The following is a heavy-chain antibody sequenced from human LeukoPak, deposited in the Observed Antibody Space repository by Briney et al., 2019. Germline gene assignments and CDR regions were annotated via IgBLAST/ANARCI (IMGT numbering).Heavy chain of an antibody. CDR3: ARVYSSSWYYYYYYMDV. V-gene: IGHV3-15*05. CDR1: GFTFSNAW. D-gene: IGHD6-13*01. J-gene: IGHJ6*03. CDR2: IKSKTDGGTT. Sequence: GGSLRLSCAASGFTFSNAWMSGVRQAPGKGLEWVGHIKSKTDGGTTDYAAPVKGRFTISRDNAKNTLYLQMNSLRAEDTAVYYCARVYSSSWYYYYYYMDVWGKGTTVTVSS.